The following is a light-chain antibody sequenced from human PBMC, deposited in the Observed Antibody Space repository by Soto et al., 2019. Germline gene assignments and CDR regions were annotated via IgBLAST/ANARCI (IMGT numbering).Light chain of an antibody. Sequence: QSALTQPRSVSGSPGQSVTISCTGTSSDVGIYNYVSWYQHHPGKAPKLIIYDVIKRPSGVPDRFSGSKSGITASLAISGLQSEDEADYCCAAWDGSLNGYVFGTGTKLTVL. V-gene: IGLV2-11*01. CDR3: AAWDGSLNGYV. J-gene: IGLJ1*01. CDR2: DVI. CDR1: SSDVGIYNY.